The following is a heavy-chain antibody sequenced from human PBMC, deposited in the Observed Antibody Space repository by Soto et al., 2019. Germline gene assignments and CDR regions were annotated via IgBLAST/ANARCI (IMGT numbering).Heavy chain of an antibody. CDR1: GFAFSNAW. V-gene: IGHV3-15*01. D-gene: IGHD2-21*02. CDR2: IKSKTEGGTT. Sequence: PVGSLRLSCAASGFAFSNAWMSWVRQAPGKGLEWVGRIKSKTEGGTTDYAAPVKGRFTISRDDSKNTLYLHMNSLKTEDTAVYYCTTTKFYCGRACYSYAFDIWGQGTVVTVSS. J-gene: IGHJ3*02. CDR3: TTTKFYCGRACYSYAFDI.